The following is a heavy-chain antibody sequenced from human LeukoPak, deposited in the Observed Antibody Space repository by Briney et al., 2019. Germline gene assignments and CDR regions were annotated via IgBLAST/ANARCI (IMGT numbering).Heavy chain of an antibody. V-gene: IGHV1-18*01. J-gene: IGHJ3*02. Sequence: ASVKISCQASGYTFINYGISWVRQAPGQGLEWMGWISAYNGYTNYAQNLQGRVTMTTDTSTSTAYMELRSLRSDDTAVYYCARDGHRRYHYDSSGREDAFDIWGQGTMVTVSS. CDR1: GYTFINYG. D-gene: IGHD3-22*01. CDR2: ISAYNGYT. CDR3: ARDGHRRYHYDSSGREDAFDI.